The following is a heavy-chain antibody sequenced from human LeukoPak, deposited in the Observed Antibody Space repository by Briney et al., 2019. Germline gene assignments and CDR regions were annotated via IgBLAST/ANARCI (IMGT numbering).Heavy chain of an antibody. V-gene: IGHV3-30-3*01. CDR3: AREKYCTPNDCLHGRFYFEY. CDR1: GFTFSSYA. J-gene: IGHJ4*02. Sequence: DPGGSLRLSCAASGFTFSSYAMHWVRQAPGKGLEWVAVISYDGSNKYYADSVKGRFTISRDNSKSTLSLQMNTLRVEGTAVYYCAREKYCTPNDCLHGRFYFEYWGQGALVTVSS. CDR2: ISYDGSNK. D-gene: IGHD2-8*01.